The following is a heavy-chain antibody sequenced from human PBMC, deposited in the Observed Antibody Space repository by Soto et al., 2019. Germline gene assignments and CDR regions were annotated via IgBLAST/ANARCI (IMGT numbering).Heavy chain of an antibody. Sequence: GSLRLSCAASGFTFSSYAMHWVRQAPGKGLEWVAVISYDGSNKYYADSVKGRFTISRDNSKNTLYLQMNSLRAEDTAVYYCARVLWFGELLGGMDVWGQGTTVTVSS. D-gene: IGHD3-10*01. V-gene: IGHV3-30-3*01. CDR3: ARVLWFGELLGGMDV. J-gene: IGHJ6*02. CDR1: GFTFSSYA. CDR2: ISYDGSNK.